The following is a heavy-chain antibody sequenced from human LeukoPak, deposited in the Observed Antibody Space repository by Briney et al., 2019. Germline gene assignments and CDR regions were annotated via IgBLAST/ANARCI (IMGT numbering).Heavy chain of an antibody. CDR1: GFTFSNYA. D-gene: IGHD3-22*01. CDR2: ISYDGSNK. V-gene: IGHV3-30*04. Sequence: PGGSLRLSCAASGFTFSNYAMHWVRQAPGKGLEWVGAISYDGSNKYYADSVKGRFTISRDNSENTLYLQMDSLSAEDTALYYCAREGGNFYASSDYSSSNAFDIWGQGTMVTVSS. CDR3: AREGGNFYASSDYSSSNAFDI. J-gene: IGHJ3*02.